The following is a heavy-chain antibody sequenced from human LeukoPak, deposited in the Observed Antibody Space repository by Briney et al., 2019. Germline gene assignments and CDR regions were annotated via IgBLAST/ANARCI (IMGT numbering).Heavy chain of an antibody. J-gene: IGHJ5*02. D-gene: IGHD3-10*01. CDR1: GYSFTAYW. CDR2: IYPGDSDT. Sequence: GESLKISCKGSGYSFTAYWIAWVRQMPGKGQEWMGIIYPGDSDTRYSPSFQGQVTISADTSINTAYLQWSSLRASDTAMYYCARRGRAPSNWFDPWGQGTLVTVSS. V-gene: IGHV5-51*03. CDR3: ARRGRAPSNWFDP.